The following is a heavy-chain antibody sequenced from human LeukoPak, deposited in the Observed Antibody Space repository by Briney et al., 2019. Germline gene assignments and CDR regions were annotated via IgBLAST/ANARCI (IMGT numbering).Heavy chain of an antibody. V-gene: IGHV1-18*01. D-gene: IGHD3-10*01. Sequence: GASVKVSCKASGYTFTSYGISWVRQAPGQGLEWMGWISAYNGNTNYAQKFQGRVTITADKSTSTAYMELSSLRSEDTAVYYCARGSRGVIASFDYWGQGTLVTVSS. CDR2: ISAYNGNT. CDR3: ARGSRGVIASFDY. J-gene: IGHJ4*02. CDR1: GYTFTSYG.